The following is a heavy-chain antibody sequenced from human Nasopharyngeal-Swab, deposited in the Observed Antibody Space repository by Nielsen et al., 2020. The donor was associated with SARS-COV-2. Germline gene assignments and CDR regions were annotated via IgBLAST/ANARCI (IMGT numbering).Heavy chain of an antibody. Sequence: GGSLRLSCAASGFIFTNFWMTWVRQAPGKGLEWVANIKQDGSEKYYVDSVKGRFTISRDNAKNSLYLQMNSLRAEDTAVYYCARQKSHATSNYYYGMDVWGQGTTATVSS. CDR2: IKQDGSEK. CDR1: GFIFTNFW. V-gene: IGHV3-7*01. CDR3: ARQKSHATSNYYYGMDV. J-gene: IGHJ6*02.